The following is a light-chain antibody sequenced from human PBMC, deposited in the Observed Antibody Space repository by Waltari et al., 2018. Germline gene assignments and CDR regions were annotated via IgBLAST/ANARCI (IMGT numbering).Light chain of an antibody. Sequence: QSALTQPASVSGSPGQAIIISCTGTGSDVGGYDYVSWYQQYPGKAPRLIIHDVYNGPSGVSNRFSGSKSGNTASLTISGLPAEDESVYYCSSYTSSGVVFGGGTKLTVL. CDR2: DVY. CDR3: SSYTSSGVV. V-gene: IGLV2-14*01. CDR1: GSDVGGYDY. J-gene: IGLJ2*01.